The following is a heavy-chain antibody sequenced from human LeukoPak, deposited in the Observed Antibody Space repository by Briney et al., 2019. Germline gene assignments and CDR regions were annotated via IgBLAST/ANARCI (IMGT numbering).Heavy chain of an antibody. D-gene: IGHD3-3*01. J-gene: IGHJ4*02. CDR3: ARDPYDPLSGSASRFDY. V-gene: IGHV3-48*03. Sequence: GGSPRLSCAGSGFNSSTYEMNWDRPAPGNGLEWHSYIRSRGSSIYYADSVRGRFAISRDNSKNTVNLQMSSLRVEDTAVYYCARDPYDPLSGSASRFDYWGQGTLVTVSS. CDR1: GFNSSTYE. CDR2: IRSRGSSI.